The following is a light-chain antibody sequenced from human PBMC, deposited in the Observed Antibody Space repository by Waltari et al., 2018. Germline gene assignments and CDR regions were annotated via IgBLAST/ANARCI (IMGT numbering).Light chain of an antibody. Sequence: DIQMTQSPSTLSASVGDRVTITCRASQSISSWLAWYQQKPGKAPKLLSYKASSLESGVPSRFSGSGSGTEYTLTISSLQPDDFATYYCQQYNSYPLTFGGGTKVEIK. CDR3: QQYNSYPLT. CDR2: KAS. CDR1: QSISSW. J-gene: IGKJ4*01. V-gene: IGKV1-5*03.